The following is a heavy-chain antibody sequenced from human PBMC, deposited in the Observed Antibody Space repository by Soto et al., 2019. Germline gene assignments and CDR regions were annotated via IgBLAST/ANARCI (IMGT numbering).Heavy chain of an antibody. CDR2: IIPIFGTA. CDR1: GGTFSSYA. Sequence: SVKVSCKASGGTFSSYAISWVRQAPGQGLEWMGGIIPIFGTANYAQKFQGGVTITADESTSTAYMELSSLRSEDTAVYYCASSGVVVVAATRNYYGMDVWGQGTTVTVSS. D-gene: IGHD2-15*01. V-gene: IGHV1-69*13. CDR3: ASSGVVVVAATRNYYGMDV. J-gene: IGHJ6*02.